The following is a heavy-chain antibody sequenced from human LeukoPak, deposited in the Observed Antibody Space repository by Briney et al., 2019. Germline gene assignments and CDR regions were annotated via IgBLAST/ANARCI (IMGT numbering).Heavy chain of an antibody. CDR3: ARDRVGVSRGVAFDI. D-gene: IGHD1-26*01. V-gene: IGHV1-46*01. Sequence: ASVKVSCKASGYTFTSYYMHWVRQAPGQGLEWMGIINPSGGTTNYAQKFQGRVTMTRDTSTSTVYMELSSLRSEDTAVYYCARDRVGVSRGVAFDIWGEGTMVTVSP. CDR2: INPSGGTT. J-gene: IGHJ3*02. CDR1: GYTFTSYY.